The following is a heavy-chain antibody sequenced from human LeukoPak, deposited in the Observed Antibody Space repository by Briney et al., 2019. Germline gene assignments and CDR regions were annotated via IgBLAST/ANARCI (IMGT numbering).Heavy chain of an antibody. D-gene: IGHD3-10*01. CDR2: IYSGGST. CDR1: GFTVSSNY. Sequence: GGSLRLSCAASGFTVSSNYMSWVRQAPGKGLEWVSVIYSGGSTYYADSVKGRFTISRDNSKNTLYLQMNSLRAEDTAVYYCARDLRVMVGDRSRIYYYYYYMDVWGKGTTVTISS. V-gene: IGHV3-66*01. CDR3: ARDLRVMVGDRSRIYYYYYYMDV. J-gene: IGHJ6*03.